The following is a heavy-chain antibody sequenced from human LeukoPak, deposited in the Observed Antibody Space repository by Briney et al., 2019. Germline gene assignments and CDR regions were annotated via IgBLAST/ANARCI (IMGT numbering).Heavy chain of an antibody. CDR2: IYSGGST. CDR3: ARADYGGNAEWDY. Sequence: PVGSLRLSCAASGFTVSSNYMSWVRQAPGKGLEWVSVIYSGGSTYYADSVKGRFTISRDNSKNTLYLQMNSLRAEDTAVYYCARADYGGNAEWDYWGQGTLVTVSS. V-gene: IGHV3-66*01. J-gene: IGHJ4*02. CDR1: GFTVSSNY. D-gene: IGHD4-23*01.